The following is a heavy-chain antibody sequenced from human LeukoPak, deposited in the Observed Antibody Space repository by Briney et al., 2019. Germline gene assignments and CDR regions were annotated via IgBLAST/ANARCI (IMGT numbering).Heavy chain of an antibody. CDR2: ISGSGGST. J-gene: IGHJ4*02. CDR1: GFTFSNCA. Sequence: PGGSLRLSCVAPGFTFSNCAIGWVRQAPGKGLEWVSVISGSGGSTYYADSVKGRFTISRDNSKNTLYLQMNILRAEDTAVYFCAKEGLSRYFDYWGRGTLVTVSS. CDR3: AKEGLSRYFDY. D-gene: IGHD3-16*02. V-gene: IGHV3-23*01.